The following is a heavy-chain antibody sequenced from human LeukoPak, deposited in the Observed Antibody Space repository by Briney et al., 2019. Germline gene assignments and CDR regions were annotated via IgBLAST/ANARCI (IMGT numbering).Heavy chain of an antibody. CDR3: ARHNPKNLGNFDY. J-gene: IGHJ4*02. CDR2: ISYSGNT. V-gene: IGHV4-59*08. Sequence: PETLSITCTVSGDSGSSDYRSWIRQPPGKGLEWVAYISYSGNTTYNPSLKSRVTISVDTSRNHVYRKLKSVTAADTAVFYCARHNPKNLGNFDYWAQGPVHTVSS. CDR1: GDSGSSDY. D-gene: IGHD1-14*01.